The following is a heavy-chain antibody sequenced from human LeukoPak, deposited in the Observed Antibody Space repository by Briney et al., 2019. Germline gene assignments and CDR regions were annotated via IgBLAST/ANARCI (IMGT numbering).Heavy chain of an antibody. D-gene: IGHD3-9*01. J-gene: IGHJ4*02. CDR1: GFTFSNYA. V-gene: IGHV3-23*01. CDR3: ARDRLVTDYYFVY. CDR2: IKKTGST. Sequence: GGSLRLSCAASGFTFSNYAMSRVRQAPGKGLEWVSSIKKTGSTYYADSVKGQFTITRDNSKNSLFLQMNSLRAEDTAVYYCARDRLVTDYYFVYWGQGTLVTVSS.